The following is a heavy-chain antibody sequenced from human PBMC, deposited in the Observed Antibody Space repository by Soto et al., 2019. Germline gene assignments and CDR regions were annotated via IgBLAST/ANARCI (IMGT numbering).Heavy chain of an antibody. CDR2: INPNSGGT. V-gene: IGHV1-2*04. CDR3: ARDRGYCSGGSCGIPSGYYGMDV. J-gene: IGHJ6*02. D-gene: IGHD2-15*01. Sequence: QVQLVQSGAEVKKPGASVKVSCKASGYTFTGYYMHWVRQAPGQGLEWMGWINPNSGGTNYAQKCQGWVTMTRDTAISTAYMELSRLRSDDTAVYYCARDRGYCSGGSCGIPSGYYGMDVWGQGTTVTVSS. CDR1: GYTFTGYY.